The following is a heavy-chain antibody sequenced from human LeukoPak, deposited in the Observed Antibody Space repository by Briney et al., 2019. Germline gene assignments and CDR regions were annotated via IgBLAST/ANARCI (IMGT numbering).Heavy chain of an antibody. J-gene: IGHJ3*02. CDR3: ARDLDTHVVLTAYDTFDM. V-gene: IGHV3-7*01. D-gene: IGHD2-21*02. Sequence: GGSLRLSCAASGFSISNYWMSWVRQAPGKGLEGVANIKQDVDSVKGRFTISRDNAKNSLYLQMNSLRAEDTAVYYCARDLDTHVVLTAYDTFDMWGQGTMVTVSS. CDR2: IKQ. CDR1: GFSISNYW.